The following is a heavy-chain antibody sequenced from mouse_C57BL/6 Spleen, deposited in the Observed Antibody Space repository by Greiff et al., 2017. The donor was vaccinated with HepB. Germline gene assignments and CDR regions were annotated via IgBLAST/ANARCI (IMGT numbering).Heavy chain of an antibody. J-gene: IGHJ4*01. CDR3: ARGGIITTVVAPYAMDY. Sequence: EVQLQESGPELVKPGASVKMSCKASGYTFTDYNMHWVKQSHGKSLEWIGYINPNNGGTSYNQKFKGKATLTVNKSSSTAYMQLRSLTSEDTAVYYCARGGIITTVVAPYAMDYWGQGTSVTVSS. V-gene: IGHV1-22*01. D-gene: IGHD1-1*01. CDR2: INPNNGGT. CDR1: GYTFTDYN.